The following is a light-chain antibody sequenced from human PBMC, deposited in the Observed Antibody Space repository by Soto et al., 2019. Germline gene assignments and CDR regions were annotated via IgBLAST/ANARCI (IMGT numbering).Light chain of an antibody. CDR2: GAS. CDR3: QQYNKWPPIT. J-gene: IGKJ5*01. V-gene: IGKV3-15*01. Sequence: EIVMTQSLATLSVSPGERATLSCRASQSVSSDLAWYQQKPGQAPRLLISGASIRAIGIPARFSGSGSGTEFTLTISSLQSEDSAVYYCQQYNKWPPITFGQGTRLEI. CDR1: QSVSSD.